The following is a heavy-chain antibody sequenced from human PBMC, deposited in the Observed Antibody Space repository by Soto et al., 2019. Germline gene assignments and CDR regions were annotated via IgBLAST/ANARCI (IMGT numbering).Heavy chain of an antibody. CDR1: GFTFSVYT. J-gene: IGHJ3*02. V-gene: IGHV3-21*01. Sequence: PAGSLRLSCAVSGFTFSVYTRDWVRQAPGKGLEWVSSIRSDSSYKYYADSVKGRFTISRDNAKNSLYLQMDSLRAEDTAVYYCARDLSAYAFDIWGRGTMVTVSS. CDR2: IRSDSSYK. CDR3: ARDLSAYAFDI.